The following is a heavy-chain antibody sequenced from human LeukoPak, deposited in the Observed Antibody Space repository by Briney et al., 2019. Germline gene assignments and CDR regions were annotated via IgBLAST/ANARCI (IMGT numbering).Heavy chain of an antibody. CDR3: ARRGITMVRGVSYFDY. CDR2: IKQDGSEK. J-gene: IGHJ4*02. V-gene: IGHV3-7*03. Sequence: GGSLRLSCAASGFTFSSYWMSWVRQAPGKGLEWVANIKQDGSEKYYVDSVKGRFTISRDNAKNSLYLQMNSLRAEDTALYHCARRGITMVRGVSYFDYWGQGTLVTVSS. D-gene: IGHD3-10*01. CDR1: GFTFSSYW.